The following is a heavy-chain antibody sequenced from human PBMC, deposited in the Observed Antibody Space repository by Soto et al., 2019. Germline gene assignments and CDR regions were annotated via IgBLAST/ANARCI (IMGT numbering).Heavy chain of an antibody. Sequence: SETLSLTCAVYGGSFSGYYWSWIRQPPGKGLEWIGEINHSGSTNYNPSLKSRVTISVDTSKNQFSLKLSSVTAADTAVYYCARGPYSSYGQERGFDYWGQGTLVTVSS. CDR1: GGSFSGYY. V-gene: IGHV4-34*01. CDR2: INHSGST. D-gene: IGHD6-6*01. J-gene: IGHJ4*02. CDR3: ARGPYSSYGQERGFDY.